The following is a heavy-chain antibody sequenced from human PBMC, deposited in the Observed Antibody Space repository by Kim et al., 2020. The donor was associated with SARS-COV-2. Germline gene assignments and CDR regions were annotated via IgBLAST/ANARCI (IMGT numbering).Heavy chain of an antibody. Sequence: SETLSLTCTVSGDSISSGGYYWSWIRQHPGKGLEWIGYIYYSGSTYYNPSLKSRVTISVDTSKNQFSLKLSSVTAADTAVYYCARERPRRYGSGSYLFDYWGQGTLVTVSS. CDR2: IYYSGST. D-gene: IGHD3-10*01. CDR1: GDSISSGGYY. J-gene: IGHJ4*02. V-gene: IGHV4-31*03. CDR3: ARERPRRYGSGSYLFDY.